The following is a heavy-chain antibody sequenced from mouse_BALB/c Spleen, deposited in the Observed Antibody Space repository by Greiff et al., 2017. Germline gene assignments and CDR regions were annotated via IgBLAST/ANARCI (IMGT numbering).Heavy chain of an antibody. CDR2: SRNKANDYTT. J-gene: IGHJ4*01. CDR3: ARATYGNYVGYAMDY. CDR1: GFTFSDFY. D-gene: IGHD2-10*02. Sequence: EVNVVESGGGLVQPGGSLRLSCATSGFTFSDFYMEWVRQPPGKRLEWIAASRNKANDYTTEYSASVKGRFIVSRDTSQSFLYLQMNALRAEDTAIYYCARATYGNYVGYAMDYWGQGTSVTVSS. V-gene: IGHV7-1*02.